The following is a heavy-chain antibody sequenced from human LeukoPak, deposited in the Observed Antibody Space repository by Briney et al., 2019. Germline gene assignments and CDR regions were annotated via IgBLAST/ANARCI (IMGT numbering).Heavy chain of an antibody. CDR3: AKPSSWSLGDV. V-gene: IGHV3-30*18. CDR1: GFTFSSYG. CDR2: ISYDGSNK. J-gene: IGHJ6*03. Sequence: PGRSLRLSCAASGFTFSSYGMHWVRQAPGKGLEWVAVISYDGSNKYYADSVKGRFTISRDNSKNTLYLQMNSLRAEDTAVYYCAKPSSWSLGDVWAKGTTVTVS. D-gene: IGHD6-13*01.